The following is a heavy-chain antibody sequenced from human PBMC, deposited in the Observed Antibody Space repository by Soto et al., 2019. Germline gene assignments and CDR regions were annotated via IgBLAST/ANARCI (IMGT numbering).Heavy chain of an antibody. CDR2: IIPICGTA. CDR3: ARGPMVRGVIEDYYYYYGMDV. Sequence: QVQLVQSGAEVKKPGSSVKVSCKASGGTFSSYAISWVRQAPGQGLEWMGGIIPICGTANYAQKFQGRVTITADESTSTAYMELSSLRSEDTAVYYCARGPMVRGVIEDYYYYYGMDVWGQGTTVTVSS. V-gene: IGHV1-69*12. D-gene: IGHD3-10*01. J-gene: IGHJ6*02. CDR1: GGTFSSYA.